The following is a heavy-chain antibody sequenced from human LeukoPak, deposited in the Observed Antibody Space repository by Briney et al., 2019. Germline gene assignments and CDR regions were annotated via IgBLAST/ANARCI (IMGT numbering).Heavy chain of an antibody. J-gene: IGHJ3*02. V-gene: IGHV4-59*01. D-gene: IGHD3/OR15-3a*01. CDR3: ARNRLWTAFDI. CDR1: GGSISSYY. CDR2: IYYSGST. Sequence: PSQTLSLTCTVSGGSISSYYWSWIRQPPGKGLEWIGYIYYSGSTNYNPSLKSRVTISVDTSKNQFSLKLSSVTAADTAVYYCARNRLWTAFDIWGQGTMVTVSS.